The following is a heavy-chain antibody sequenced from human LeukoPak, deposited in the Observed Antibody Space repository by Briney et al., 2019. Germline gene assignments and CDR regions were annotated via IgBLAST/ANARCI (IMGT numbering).Heavy chain of an antibody. J-gene: IGHJ3*02. CDR3: ARDRIAEGGYDILTGYYISTHPGAFDI. V-gene: IGHV3-30*04. D-gene: IGHD3-9*01. CDR1: GFTFSSYA. Sequence: PGRSLRLSCAASGFTFSSYAMHWVRQAPGKGLEWVAVISYDGSNKYYADSVKGRFTISRDNSKNTLYLQMNSLRAEDTAVYYCARDRIAEGGYDILTGYYISTHPGAFDIWGQGTMVTVSS. CDR2: ISYDGSNK.